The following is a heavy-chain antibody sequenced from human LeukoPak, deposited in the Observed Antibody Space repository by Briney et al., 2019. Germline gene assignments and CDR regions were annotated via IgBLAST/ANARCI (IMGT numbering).Heavy chain of an antibody. D-gene: IGHD2-2*01. CDR3: ARKGPAAYNYYYMDV. Sequence: ASVTVSCKASGYTFTSYDINWVRQATGQGLEWMGWMYPNSANKGYAHKFQGRVTMTRNTSISTAYMELSSLRSEDTAVHYCARKGPAAYNYYYMDVWSKGTTVTVSS. CDR2: MYPNSANK. J-gene: IGHJ6*03. V-gene: IGHV1-8*01. CDR1: GYTFTSYD.